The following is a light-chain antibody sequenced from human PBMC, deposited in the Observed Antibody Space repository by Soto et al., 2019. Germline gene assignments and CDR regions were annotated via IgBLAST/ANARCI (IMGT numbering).Light chain of an antibody. V-gene: IGKV3-20*01. CDR1: ESVSGSY. J-gene: IGKJ1*01. CDR2: GAS. Sequence: VLTQSPGTLSLSPGERAALSCRASESVSGSYIAWYQQKVCQSPRLLIYGASNRATGIPDRFSGSGSGTDFTLTISRLEPEDFAMYYCQQYGRTFGLGTKVDI. CDR3: QQYGRT.